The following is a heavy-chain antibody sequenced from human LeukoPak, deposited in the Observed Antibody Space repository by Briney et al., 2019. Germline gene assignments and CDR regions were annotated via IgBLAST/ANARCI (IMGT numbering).Heavy chain of an antibody. CDR1: GFTFSSYA. V-gene: IGHV3-23*03. D-gene: IGHD3-22*01. J-gene: IGHJ4*02. CDR2: FYSGGHSYHRDGTT. Sequence: GGSLRLSCAASGFTFSSYAMSWVRQAPGKGLEWVSVFYSGGHSYHRDGTTYYADSVKGRFTISGDKFENTVYLQMNSQRPDDTAVYYCAHSYDFDSSGYHRLTAFWGQGTLVTVSS. CDR3: AHSYDFDSSGYHRLTAF.